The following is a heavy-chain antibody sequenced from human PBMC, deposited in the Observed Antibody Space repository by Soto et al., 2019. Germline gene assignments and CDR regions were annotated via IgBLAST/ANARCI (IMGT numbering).Heavy chain of an antibody. J-gene: IGHJ4*02. Sequence: SETLSLTCTVSGGSISSYYWSWIRQPPGKGLEWIGYIYYSGSTNYNPSLKSRVTISVDTSKNQFSLKLSSVTAADTAVYYCARGGQQLVRYYFDYWGQGTLVTVSS. CDR3: ARGGQQLVRYYFDY. CDR1: GGSISSYY. D-gene: IGHD6-13*01. V-gene: IGHV4-59*01. CDR2: IYYSGST.